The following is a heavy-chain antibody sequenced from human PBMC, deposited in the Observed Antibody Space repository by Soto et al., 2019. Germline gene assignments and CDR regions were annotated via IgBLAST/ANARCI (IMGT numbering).Heavy chain of an antibody. Sequence: PGESLKISCKGSGYSFTSYWIGWVRQMPGKGLEWMGIIYPGDSDTRYSPSFQGQVTISADKSISTAYLQWSSLKASDTAMYYCARHREQWLVHSWFDPWGQGXLVTVYS. D-gene: IGHD6-19*01. CDR2: IYPGDSDT. J-gene: IGHJ5*02. CDR3: ARHREQWLVHSWFDP. CDR1: GYSFTSYW. V-gene: IGHV5-51*01.